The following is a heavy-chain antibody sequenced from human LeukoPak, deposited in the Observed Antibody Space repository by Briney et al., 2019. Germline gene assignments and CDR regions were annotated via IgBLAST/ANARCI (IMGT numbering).Heavy chain of an antibody. CDR3: ARIRNWNARVAFDI. CDR1: GGSISSGSYY. V-gene: IGHV4-61*02. Sequence: SETLSLTCTVSGGSISSGSYYWSWIRRPAGKGLEWIGRIYTSGSTNYNPSLKSRVTISVDTSKNQFSLKLSSVTAADTAVYYCARIRNWNARVAFDIWGQGTMVTVSS. J-gene: IGHJ3*02. D-gene: IGHD1-1*01. CDR2: IYTSGST.